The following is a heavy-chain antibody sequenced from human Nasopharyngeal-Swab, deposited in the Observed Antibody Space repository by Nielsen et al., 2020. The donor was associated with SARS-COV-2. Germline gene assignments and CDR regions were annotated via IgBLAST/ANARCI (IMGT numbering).Heavy chain of an antibody. CDR3: AKGYSSGWVPYEY. D-gene: IGHD6-19*01. Sequence: GGSLRLSCAASGVSGFTFSNYAMNWVSQAPGKGLEWVSGISGSGGTIYYVDSVKGRFTISRDNSRNSLYLHMSNLRAEDTAIYYCAKGYSSGWVPYEYWGQGTLVTVSS. V-gene: IGHV3-23*01. J-gene: IGHJ4*02. CDR2: ISGSGGTI. CDR1: GVSGFTFSNYA.